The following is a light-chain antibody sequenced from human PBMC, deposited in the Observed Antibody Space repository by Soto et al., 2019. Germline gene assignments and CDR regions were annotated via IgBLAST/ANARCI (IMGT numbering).Light chain of an antibody. J-gene: IGKJ2*01. V-gene: IGKV2-28*01. CDR2: LGS. Sequence: DIVMTQSPLSLPVTPGEPASISCMSNQSLLHSNGYNYLDWYLQKPGQSPQLLIYLGSNRASGVPDRFSGSGSGTDVTLRISRVEAEDVGVYYCMQALLSPFTFGQGNKLDIK. CDR3: MQALLSPFT. CDR1: QSLLHSNGYNY.